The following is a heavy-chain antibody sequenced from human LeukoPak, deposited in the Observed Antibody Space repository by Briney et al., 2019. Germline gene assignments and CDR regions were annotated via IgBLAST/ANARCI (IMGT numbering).Heavy chain of an antibody. V-gene: IGHV4-30-4*08. CDR2: IYYSGST. D-gene: IGHD3-22*01. CDR3: ARGALYYYDSSGYPTQGHFDY. Sequence: SQTLSLTCTVSGGAISSGDYYWSWIRPPPGKGLEWIGYIYYSGSTYYNPSLKSRVTISVDTSKNQFSLKLSSVTAADTAVYYCARGALYYYDSSGYPTQGHFDYWGQGTLVTVSS. J-gene: IGHJ4*02. CDR1: GGAISSGDYY.